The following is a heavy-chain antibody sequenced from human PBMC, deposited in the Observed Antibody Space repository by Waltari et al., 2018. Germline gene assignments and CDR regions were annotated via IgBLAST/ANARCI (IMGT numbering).Heavy chain of an antibody. CDR2: INHNVYT. Sequence: QVQLQQWGAGLLKPSETLSVIGGVYGGSFRGDCWSWSRQPPGKGLEWIGEINHNVYTNYNPSLKSRVTISEDTSKNQFSLNLTSVTATDTAVYYCARGPVGGTFGDHFDYWGQGILVTVSS. D-gene: IGHD1-26*01. V-gene: IGHV4-34*01. J-gene: IGHJ4*02. CDR1: GGSFRGDC. CDR3: ARGPVGGTFGDHFDY.